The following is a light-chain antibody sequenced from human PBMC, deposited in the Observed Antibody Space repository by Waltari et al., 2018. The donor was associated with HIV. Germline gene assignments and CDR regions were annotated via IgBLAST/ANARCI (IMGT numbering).Light chain of an antibody. CDR3: CSYAGSYTFVV. CDR2: DVS. V-gene: IGLV2-11*01. Sequence: QSALTQPRSVSGSPGQSVTSSSTGTSSDVGGYNYFSWYQQHPGKAPKLMIYDVSKRPSGVPDRFSGSKSGNTASLTISGLQAEDEADYYCCSYAGSYTFVVFGGGTKLTVL. CDR1: SSDVGGYNY. J-gene: IGLJ2*01.